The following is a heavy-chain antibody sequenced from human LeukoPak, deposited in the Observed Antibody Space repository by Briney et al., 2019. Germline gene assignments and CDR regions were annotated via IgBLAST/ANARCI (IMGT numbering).Heavy chain of an antibody. Sequence: PGGSLRLSCAASGSTVNKAWMNWVRQAPGKGLEWVGRIRSKTNNYATAYAASVKGRFTISRDDSKNTAYLQMSSLETEDTAIYYCTKPRGYGSGTYYDYWGQGTLVTVSS. CDR3: TKPRGYGSGTYYDY. D-gene: IGHD3-10*01. CDR1: GSTVNKAW. CDR2: IRSKTNNYAT. V-gene: IGHV3-73*01. J-gene: IGHJ4*02.